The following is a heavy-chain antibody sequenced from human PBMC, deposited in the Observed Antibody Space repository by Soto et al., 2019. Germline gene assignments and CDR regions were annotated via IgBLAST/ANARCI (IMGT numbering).Heavy chain of an antibody. D-gene: IGHD1-1*01. CDR3: VRDGTKTLRDWFDP. Sequence: QVQLQESGPGLVESSETLSLIRTVSGASISVFYWRWIQKSAGEGLEWIGRIYATGTTDYNPSLKSRVMMSVDTSKKQFSLKLRSVTAADTAVYYCVRDGTKTLRDWFDPWGQGISVTVSS. CDR1: GASISVFY. V-gene: IGHV4-4*07. J-gene: IGHJ5*02. CDR2: IYATGTT.